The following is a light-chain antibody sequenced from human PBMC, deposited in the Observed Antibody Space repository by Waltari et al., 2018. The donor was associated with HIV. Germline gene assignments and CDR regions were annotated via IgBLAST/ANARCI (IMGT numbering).Light chain of an antibody. CDR1: QSVSSSY. CDR3: QHFGSSHLT. V-gene: IGKV3-20*01. CDR2: GAS. J-gene: IGKJ4*01. Sequence: EIVLTQSPGTLSLSPGERGTLSCRASQSVSSSYLAWYQQKPGQAPRLLIYGASSRATGITDRFSGSGSGTDFTLSISGLEPEDFAVYYCQHFGSSHLTFGGGTKVEIK.